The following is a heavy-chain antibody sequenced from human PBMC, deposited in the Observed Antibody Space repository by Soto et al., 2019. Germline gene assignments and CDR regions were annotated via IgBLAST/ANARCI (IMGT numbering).Heavy chain of an antibody. V-gene: IGHV1-8*01. D-gene: IGHD1-1*01. CDR3: ARRAETNGWNGFGADKYYFDF. Sequence: ASVKVSCKAFGYTFSSYDIYWVRQATGQGLEWMGWMNPNTGNSAYAQKFQGRVTVTSDTSINTVHMELSSLRSEDTAVYYCARRAETNGWNGFGADKYYFDFWGQGTLVTVSS. J-gene: IGHJ4*02. CDR2: MNPNTGNS. CDR1: GYTFSSYD.